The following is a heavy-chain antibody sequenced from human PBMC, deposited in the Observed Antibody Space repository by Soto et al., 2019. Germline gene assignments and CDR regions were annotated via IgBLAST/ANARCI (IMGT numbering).Heavy chain of an antibody. J-gene: IGHJ4*02. V-gene: IGHV3-23*01. CDR2: ISGSGGST. D-gene: IGHD1-26*01. CDR1: GFTFSSYA. Sequence: VGSLRLSCAASGFTFSSYAMSWVRQAPGKGLEWVSAISGSGGSTYYADSVKGRFTISRDNSKNTLYLQMNSLRAEDTAVYYCAKDQESYETLPFDYWGQGTLVTVSS. CDR3: AKDQESYETLPFDY.